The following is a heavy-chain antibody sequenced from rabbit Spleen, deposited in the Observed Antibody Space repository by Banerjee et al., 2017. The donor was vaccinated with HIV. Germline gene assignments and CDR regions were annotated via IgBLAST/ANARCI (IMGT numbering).Heavy chain of an antibody. J-gene: IGHJ6*01. V-gene: IGHV1S40*01. CDR3: ARDTSSSFSSYGMDL. D-gene: IGHD1-1*01. CDR1: GFSFSSSYY. Sequence: QSLEESGGDLVKPGASLTLTCTASGFSFSSSYYMCWVRQAPGRGLECIACIYPDSSGSTWYASWAKGRFTISKTSSTTVTLQMTRLTAADTATYFCARDTSSSFSSYGMDLWGQGTLVTVS. CDR2: IYPDSSGST.